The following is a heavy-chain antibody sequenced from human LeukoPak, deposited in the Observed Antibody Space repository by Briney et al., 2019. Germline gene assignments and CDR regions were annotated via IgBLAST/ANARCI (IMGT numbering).Heavy chain of an antibody. V-gene: IGHV3-23*01. CDR2: ISGSGGST. J-gene: IGHJ4*02. Sequence: GGSLRLSCAASGFTFSSYGMSWVRKAPGKGLEWVSAISGSGGSTYYADSVKGRFTISRDNSKNTLYLQMNSLRVEDTAVYYCAKGDTTRELPHDYWGQGTLVTVSS. D-gene: IGHD1-26*01. CDR3: AKGDTTRELPHDY. CDR1: GFTFSSYG.